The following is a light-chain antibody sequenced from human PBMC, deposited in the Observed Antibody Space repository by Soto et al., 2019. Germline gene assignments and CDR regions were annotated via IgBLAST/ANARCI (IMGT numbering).Light chain of an antibody. CDR2: KAS. Sequence: DIQMTHSPSTLSGSVGDRVTITCRASQTISSWLAWYQQKPGKAPKLLIYKASTLKSGVPSRFSGSGSGTEFTLTISSLQPDDFATYYCQQYETFSGTFGPGTKVDIK. CDR3: QQYETFSGT. V-gene: IGKV1-5*03. CDR1: QTISSW. J-gene: IGKJ1*01.